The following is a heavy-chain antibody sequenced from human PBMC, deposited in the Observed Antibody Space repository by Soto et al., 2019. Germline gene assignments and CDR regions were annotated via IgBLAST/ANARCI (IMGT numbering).Heavy chain of an antibody. J-gene: IGHJ4*02. V-gene: IGHV4-59*08. CDR1: GGSISSYY. D-gene: IGHD6-13*01. Sequence: PSETLSLTCTVSGGSISSYYWSWIRQPPGKGLEWIGYIYYSGSTNYNPSLKSRVTISVDTSKNQFSLKLGSVTAADTAVYYCARHGPIAAAGTVFDYWGQGTLVTVSS. CDR2: IYYSGST. CDR3: ARHGPIAAAGTVFDY.